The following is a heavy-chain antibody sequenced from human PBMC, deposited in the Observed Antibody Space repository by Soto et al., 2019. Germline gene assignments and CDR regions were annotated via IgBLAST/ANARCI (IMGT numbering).Heavy chain of an antibody. D-gene: IGHD2-15*01. CDR1: GFAFSHVW. CDR2: IKRKSDHGTT. J-gene: IGHJ4*01. V-gene: IGHV3-15*01. CDR3: ATEGEMSGASDWADYFDH. Sequence: EMQLVESGGGLVEPGGSLRLSCAASGFAFSHVWMTWVRQAPGKGPEWVGRIKRKSDHGTTDYAAAVKGRFTISRDDSKNTLYLQMDSLKSEDTAVYYCATEGEMSGASDWADYFDHWGRGTLVTVSS.